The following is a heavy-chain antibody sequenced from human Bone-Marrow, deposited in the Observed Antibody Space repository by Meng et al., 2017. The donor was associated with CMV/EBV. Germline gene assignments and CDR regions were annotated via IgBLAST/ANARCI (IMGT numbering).Heavy chain of an antibody. V-gene: IGHV1-2*02. CDR3: ARDLNPSGIYSFDY. CDR2: INSNSGGT. Sequence: ASVKVSCKASGYTFTGYYIHWVRQAPGQGLEWMGWINSNSGGTNSAQKFQGRVTMTRDTSISTAYMELSGLTSDDTAVYYCARDLNPSGIYSFDYWGQGTLVTVSS. D-gene: IGHD1-26*01. J-gene: IGHJ4*02. CDR1: GYTFTGYY.